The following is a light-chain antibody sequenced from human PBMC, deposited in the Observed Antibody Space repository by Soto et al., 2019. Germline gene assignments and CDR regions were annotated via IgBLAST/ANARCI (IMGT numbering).Light chain of an antibody. CDR1: QSVSSN. Sequence: EIVMTQSPATLSVSPGARATLSCRASQSVSSNLAWYQQKPGQAPRLLTYGASTRATGIPASFSGSGSGTEFTLTISSLQPEDFAVYYCQQYYNWPRTFGQGTKV. CDR3: QQYYNWPRT. V-gene: IGKV3-15*01. J-gene: IGKJ1*01. CDR2: GAS.